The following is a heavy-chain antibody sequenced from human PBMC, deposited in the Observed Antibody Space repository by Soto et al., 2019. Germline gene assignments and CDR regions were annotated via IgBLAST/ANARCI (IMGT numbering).Heavy chain of an antibody. J-gene: IGHJ4*02. Sequence: SVKVSFKASGDTFSTYTITWVRQAPGQGLEWMGGIIPRSGTSNYAQKFQGRVTITADASTSTAYMELSSLRSEDTAVYDCARSIVVVTALDYWGQGTLVTVSS. D-gene: IGHD2-21*02. CDR2: IIPRSGTS. CDR1: GDTFSTYT. CDR3: ARSIVVVTALDY. V-gene: IGHV1-69*13.